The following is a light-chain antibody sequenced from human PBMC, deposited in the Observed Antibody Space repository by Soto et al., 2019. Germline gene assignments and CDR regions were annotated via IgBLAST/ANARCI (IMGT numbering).Light chain of an antibody. CDR2: DVS. CDR3: GSYTTSSNYV. Sequence: QSVLTQPASVSGSPGQSSTISCTGVSSDIDAYNYVSWYQQHPGKAPKLMIDDVSNRPSGISNRFSGSKSGNTASLTISGLEAEDEADYYCGSYTTSSNYVFGTGTKVTV. V-gene: IGLV2-14*03. J-gene: IGLJ1*01. CDR1: SSDIDAYNY.